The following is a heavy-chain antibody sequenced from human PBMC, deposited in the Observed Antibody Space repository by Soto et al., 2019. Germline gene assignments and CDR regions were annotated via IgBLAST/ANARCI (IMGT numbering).Heavy chain of an antibody. J-gene: IGHJ4*02. CDR3: AKKSSNFYDSRGYSDY. V-gene: IGHV3-23*01. Sequence: EVQLLESGGGLVQPGGSLRLSCAASGFTFSSYAMSWVRQAPGKGLEWVSAISGSGGSTYYADSVKGRFTISRDNSKNPLYMQMNSLRAEDTAVYYCAKKSSNFYDSRGYSDYGGQGTLVTVSS. CDR2: ISGSGGST. D-gene: IGHD3-22*01. CDR1: GFTFSSYA.